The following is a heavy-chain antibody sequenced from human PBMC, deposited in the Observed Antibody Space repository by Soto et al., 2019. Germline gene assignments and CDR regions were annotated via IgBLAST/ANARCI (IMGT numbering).Heavy chain of an antibody. CDR3: AKLVIGYCSGNTCDDY. CDR2: ISYDSSNK. D-gene: IGHD2-15*01. V-gene: IGHV3-30*18. J-gene: IGHJ4*02. CDR1: GFTFSYG. Sequence: VQLLESGGGLIQPGGSLRLSCAASGFTFSYGIHWLRQAPGKGLEWVAYISYDSSNKFYGDSVKGRFTISRDNSKNTQSLQMNSLRADDTAVYYCAKLVIGYCSGNTCDDYWGQGTLVAVSS.